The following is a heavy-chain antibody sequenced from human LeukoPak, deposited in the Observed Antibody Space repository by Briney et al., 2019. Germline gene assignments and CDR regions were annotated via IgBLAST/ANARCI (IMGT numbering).Heavy chain of an antibody. CDR2: IYSGGST. CDR1: GFTVSSNY. V-gene: IGHV3-53*01. Sequence: AGGSLRLSCAASGFTVSSNYMSWVRQAPGKGLEWVSVIYSGGSTYYADSVKGRFTISRDNSKNTLYLQMNSLRAEDTAVYYCAKGGQLWFNWFDPWGQGTLVTVSS. J-gene: IGHJ5*02. CDR3: AKGGQLWFNWFDP. D-gene: IGHD5-18*01.